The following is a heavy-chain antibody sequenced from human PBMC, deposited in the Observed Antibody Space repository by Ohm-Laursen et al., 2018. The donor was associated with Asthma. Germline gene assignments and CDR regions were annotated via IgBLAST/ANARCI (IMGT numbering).Heavy chain of an antibody. D-gene: IGHD4-11*01. CDR1: GFTFNSYW. V-gene: IGHV3-7*01. Sequence: SLRLSCTASGFTFNSYWMTWVRQAPGKGLEWVANIKEDGSEKYYVDSVEGRFTISRDNAKNSLYLQMNSLRAEDTAVYYCATQTTNYYYSLDVWGQGTTVTVSS. CDR3: ATQTTNYYYSLDV. CDR2: IKEDGSEK. J-gene: IGHJ6*02.